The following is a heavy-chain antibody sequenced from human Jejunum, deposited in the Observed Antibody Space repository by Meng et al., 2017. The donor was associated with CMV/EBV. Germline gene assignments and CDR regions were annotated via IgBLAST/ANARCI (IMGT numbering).Heavy chain of an antibody. V-gene: IGHV1-2*02. D-gene: IGHD1-26*01. J-gene: IGHJ4*02. CDR3: AKDGGSYLDYYFDY. CDR1: AYTFIDCY. Sequence: AYTFIDCYMHWVPQVPGQRLEWVGWIDPNSGDPNYTPKFQGEVTLTRDMSINTVYMELTRLRSDDTAVYYCAKDGGSYLDYYFDYWVQGTLVTVSS. CDR2: IDPNSGDP.